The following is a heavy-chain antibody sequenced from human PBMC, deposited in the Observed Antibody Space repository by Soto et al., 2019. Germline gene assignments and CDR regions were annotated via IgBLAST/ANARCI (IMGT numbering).Heavy chain of an antibody. J-gene: IGHJ3*02. CDR3: XXXXXXXXXXXXXXXXI. CDR2: ISYDGSNK. V-gene: IGHV3-30*03. CDR1: GFTFSSYG. Sequence: QVQLVESGGGVVQPGRSLRLSCAASGFTFSSYGMHWVRQAPGKGLEWVAVISYDGSNKYYADSVKGRFTISRDNSKNTLYLQMXXXXXXXXXXXXXXXXXXXXXXXXXXXXXIXGQGTMVT.